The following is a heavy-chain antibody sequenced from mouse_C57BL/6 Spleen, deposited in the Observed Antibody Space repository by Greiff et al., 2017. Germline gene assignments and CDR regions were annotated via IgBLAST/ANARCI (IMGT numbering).Heavy chain of an antibody. Sequence: VVEWVAYISSGSSTIYYADTVKGRFTISRDNAKNTLFLQMTSLRSEDTAMYYCARGYDGYYDYFDYWGQGTTLTVSS. CDR3: ARGYDGYYDYFDY. D-gene: IGHD2-3*01. J-gene: IGHJ2*01. V-gene: IGHV5-17*01. CDR2: ISSGSSTI.